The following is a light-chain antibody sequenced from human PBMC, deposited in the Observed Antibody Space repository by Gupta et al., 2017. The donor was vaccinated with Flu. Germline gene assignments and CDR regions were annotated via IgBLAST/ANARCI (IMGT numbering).Light chain of an antibody. J-gene: IGLJ3*02. V-gene: IGLV1-40*01. CDR2: DNN. Sequence: QSVLTQPPSVSGAPGQRVTISCTRSSSNFGADYDVHWYQQLPGTTPKLLIYDNNNRPSGVPDRFSASKSGTSASLAITGLQAEDEAIYYCQSYDTGLRGSVFGGGTKLTVL. CDR1: SSNFGADYD. CDR3: QSYDTGLRGSV.